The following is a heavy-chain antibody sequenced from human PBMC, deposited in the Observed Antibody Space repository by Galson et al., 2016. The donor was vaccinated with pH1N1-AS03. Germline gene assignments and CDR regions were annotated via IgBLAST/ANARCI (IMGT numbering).Heavy chain of an antibody. V-gene: IGHV4-39*01. CDR2: IYYTGSP. D-gene: IGHD1-26*01. CDR1: VGSITRSGLS. CDR3: GLTMGGTPDFGY. Sequence: SETLSLTCSVSVGSITRSGLSWGWIRQPPGKGLEWIGNIYYTGSPNYNPSLRSRVTISIDTSKNQLFLKVTSVTAAATAVYYCGLTMGGTPDFGYWGQGIRVTVSS. J-gene: IGHJ4*02.